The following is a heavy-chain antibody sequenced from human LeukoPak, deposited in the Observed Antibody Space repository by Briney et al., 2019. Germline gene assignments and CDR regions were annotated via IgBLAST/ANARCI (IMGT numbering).Heavy chain of an antibody. Sequence: GGSLRLSCAASGFTFSCYRMHWVRQAPGKGLVCVSRLNSGGSSTSYADSGKGRSTISRDNAKTTLYLQMNSLRAEDTAVYYCARAPRFGELLQVDYWGQGTLVTVSS. J-gene: IGHJ4*02. CDR2: LNSGGSST. V-gene: IGHV3-74*01. D-gene: IGHD3-10*01. CDR3: ARAPRFGELLQVDY. CDR1: GFTFSCYR.